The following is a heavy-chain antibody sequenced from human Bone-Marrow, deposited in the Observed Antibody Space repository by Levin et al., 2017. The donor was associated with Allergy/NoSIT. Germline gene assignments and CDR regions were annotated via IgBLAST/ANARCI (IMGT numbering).Heavy chain of an antibody. CDR1: GYGFTGYH. CDR3: TRGYSTYDEFWYSDH. V-gene: IGHV1-2*06. CDR2: INPQRGDT. J-gene: IGHJ4*02. D-gene: IGHD3/OR15-3a*01. Sequence: GESLKISCKAFGYGFTGYHIHWVRQAPGQGLEWMGRINPQRGDTKFGQKFQGRVTMTRDTSINTVYMELSSLKSDDTATYFCTRGYSTYDEFWYSDHWGQGTLVTVSS.